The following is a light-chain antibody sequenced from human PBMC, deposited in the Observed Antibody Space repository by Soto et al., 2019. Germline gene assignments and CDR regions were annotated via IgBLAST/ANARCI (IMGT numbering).Light chain of an antibody. J-gene: IGKJ1*01. CDR1: QSVSSSY. V-gene: IGKV3-20*01. CDR3: QQYGSSPKT. CDR2: GAS. Sequence: EIVLTQSPGTLSLSPGERATLPCRASQSVSSSYLAWYQQKPGQAPRLLIYGASSRATGIPDRFSDSGSGTDFTLTISRLEPEDFAVYYCQQYGSSPKTFGQGTKVDIK.